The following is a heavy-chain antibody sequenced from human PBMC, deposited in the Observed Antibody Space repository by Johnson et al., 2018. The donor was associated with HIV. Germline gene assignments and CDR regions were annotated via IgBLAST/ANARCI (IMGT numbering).Heavy chain of an antibody. J-gene: IGHJ3*02. V-gene: IGHV3-64*01. CDR2: ISSNGGST. D-gene: IGHD5-18*01. Sequence: VQLVESGGGLVQPGGSLRLSCAASGFTFSSYAMHWVRQAPGKGLEYVSAISSNGGSTYYANSVKGRFTISRDNSKNTLYLQMGSLRAEDMAVYYCARDRYSSGQPMHAFDIWGQGTMVTVSS. CDR3: ARDRYSSGQPMHAFDI. CDR1: GFTFSSYA.